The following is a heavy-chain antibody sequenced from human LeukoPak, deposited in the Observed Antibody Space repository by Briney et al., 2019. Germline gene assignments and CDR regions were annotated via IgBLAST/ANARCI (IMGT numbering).Heavy chain of an antibody. CDR1: GGSISSSSYY. D-gene: IGHD2-8*01. V-gene: IGHV4-39*07. CDR2: INHSGST. CDR3: ARRWANGVWNN. J-gene: IGHJ4*02. Sequence: SETLSLTCTVSGGSISSSSYYWGWIRQPPGKGLEWIGEINHSGSTNYNPSLKSRVTISVDTSKNQFSLKLSSVTAADTAVYYCARRWANGVWNNWGQGTLVTVSS.